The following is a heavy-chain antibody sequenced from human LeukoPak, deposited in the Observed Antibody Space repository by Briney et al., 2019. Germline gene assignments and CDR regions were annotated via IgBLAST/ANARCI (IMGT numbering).Heavy chain of an antibody. J-gene: IGHJ3*02. Sequence: ASVKVSCKASGYTFTSYDINWVRQATGQGLEWMGWMNPNSGNTGYAQKFQGRVTITRNTSISTAYMELSSLRSEDTAVYYCARVSAARRGAFDIWGQGTMVTVPS. V-gene: IGHV1-8*03. CDR1: GYTFTSYD. D-gene: IGHD6-6*01. CDR3: ARVSAARRGAFDI. CDR2: MNPNSGNT.